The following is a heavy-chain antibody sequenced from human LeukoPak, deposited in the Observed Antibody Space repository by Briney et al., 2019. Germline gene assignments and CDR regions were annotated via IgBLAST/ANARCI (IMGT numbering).Heavy chain of an antibody. J-gene: IGHJ4*02. CDR3: ARWAAYYYDSSGYPDY. CDR2: INHSGST. CDR1: GGSFSGYY. V-gene: IGHV4-34*01. Sequence: SETLSLTCAVYGGSFSGYYWSWIRQPPGKGLEWIGEINHSGSTNYNPSLKSRVTISVDTSKNQFSLKLSSVTAADTAVYYCARWAAYYYDSSGYPDYWGQGTLVTVSS. D-gene: IGHD3-22*01.